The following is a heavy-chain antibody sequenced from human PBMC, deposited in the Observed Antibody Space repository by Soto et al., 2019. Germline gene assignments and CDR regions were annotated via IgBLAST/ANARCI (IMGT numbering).Heavy chain of an antibody. J-gene: IGHJ5*02. Sequence: QVQLVQSGAEVKEPGASVKVSCKASGYTFTSYTISWVRQAPGQGLEWMGRISPYNGNTNYAQKLQGRVTMTTDTATSIAYMELRSLRSDDTAVYDCARVVGALGRWFDPWGQGTLVTVSS. V-gene: IGHV1-18*01. D-gene: IGHD1-26*01. CDR1: GYTFTSYT. CDR2: ISPYNGNT. CDR3: ARVVGALGRWFDP.